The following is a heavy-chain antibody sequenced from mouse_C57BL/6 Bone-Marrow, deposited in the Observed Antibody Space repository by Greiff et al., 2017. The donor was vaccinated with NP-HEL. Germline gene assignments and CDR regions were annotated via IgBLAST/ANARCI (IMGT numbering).Heavy chain of an antibody. CDR1: GYTFTSYW. D-gene: IGHD1-1*01. CDR3: ARRLLLRYPYFDY. V-gene: IGHV1-69*01. CDR2: IDPSDSYT. Sequence: VQLQQPGAELVMPGASVKLSCKASGYTFTSYWMHWVKQRPGQGLEWIGEIDPSDSYTNYNQKFKGKSTLTVDKSSSTAYMQLSSLTSEDSAVYYCARRLLLRYPYFDYWGQGTTLTVSS. J-gene: IGHJ2*01.